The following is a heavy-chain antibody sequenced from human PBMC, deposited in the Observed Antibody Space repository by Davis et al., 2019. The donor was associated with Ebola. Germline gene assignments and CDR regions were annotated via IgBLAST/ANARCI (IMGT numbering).Heavy chain of an antibody. Sequence: HTGGSLRLSCAASGFTFSSYWMHWVRQAPGKGLEWVSRINSDGSSTPYADSVKGRFTISRDNAKSMLYLQMNSLRVEDTAVYYCASYEVGWGQGTLVTVSS. CDR2: INSDGSST. V-gene: IGHV3-74*01. J-gene: IGHJ4*02. D-gene: IGHD3-16*01. CDR1: GFTFSSYW. CDR3: ASYEVG.